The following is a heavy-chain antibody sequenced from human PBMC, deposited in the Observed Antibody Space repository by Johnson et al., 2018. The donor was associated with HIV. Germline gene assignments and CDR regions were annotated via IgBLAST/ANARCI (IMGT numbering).Heavy chain of an antibody. Sequence: VQLVESGGDVVQPGRSLRLSCVASGFTFSSYGMHWVRQAPGKGLEWVAVISYDGDNKYYADSVKGRFTISRDNSKNTLYLQMNSLRAEDTAVYYCARAQPLVAFDIWGQGTMVTVSS. CDR3: ARAQPLVAFDI. CDR1: GFTFSSYG. J-gene: IGHJ3*02. D-gene: IGHD2-2*01. V-gene: IGHV3-30*03. CDR2: ISYDGDNK.